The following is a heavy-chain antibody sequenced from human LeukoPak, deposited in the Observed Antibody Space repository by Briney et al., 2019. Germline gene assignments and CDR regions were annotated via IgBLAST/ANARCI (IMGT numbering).Heavy chain of an antibody. V-gene: IGHV1-46*01. CDR3: ARGGYAHYDSNGYSGY. D-gene: IGHD3-22*01. CDR2: INPSGGSA. J-gene: IGHJ4*02. CDR1: GYTFINHY. Sequence: ASVKVSCKASGYTFINHYIHWVRQAPGQGLEWMGIINPSGGSASYAQKFQGRVTMNRDTSTSTVYMELSSLRSEDTAVYYCARGGYAHYDSNGYSGYWGQGTLITVSS.